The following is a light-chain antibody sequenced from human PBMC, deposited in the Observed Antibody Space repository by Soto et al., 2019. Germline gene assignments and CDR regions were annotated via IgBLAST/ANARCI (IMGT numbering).Light chain of an antibody. CDR2: GAS. Sequence: EIVLTQSPGTLSLSPGERGTLSCRASQSVSSSYLAWYQQKPGQAPRLLIYGASTRATGIPARFSGSGSGTEFTLTISSLQSEDFAVYYCQQYNNWPPPYTFGQGTKLEIK. CDR1: QSVSSSY. V-gene: IGKV3-15*01. J-gene: IGKJ2*01. CDR3: QQYNNWPPPYT.